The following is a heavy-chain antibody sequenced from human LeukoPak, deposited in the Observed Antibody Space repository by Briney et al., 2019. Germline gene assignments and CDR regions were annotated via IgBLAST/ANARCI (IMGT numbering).Heavy chain of an antibody. Sequence: GGSLRLSCAASGFTFSSYSMNWVRQAPGKGLEWVSSISRSSSYIYYADSVKGRFTVSRDNAKNSLYLQMNSLRAEDTAVYYCARDLSTSISCYDYWGQGTLVTVSS. CDR1: GFTFSSYS. D-gene: IGHD2-2*01. V-gene: IGHV3-21*01. CDR2: ISRSSSYI. J-gene: IGHJ4*02. CDR3: ARDLSTSISCYDY.